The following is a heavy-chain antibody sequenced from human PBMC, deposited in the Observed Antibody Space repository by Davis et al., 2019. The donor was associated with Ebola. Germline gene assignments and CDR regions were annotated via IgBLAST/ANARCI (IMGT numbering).Heavy chain of an antibody. CDR3: AKDHYSSSYYYGMDV. D-gene: IGHD6-6*01. Sequence: GGSLRLSCAASGFTFSSYSMNWVRQAPGKGLKWVSSISWNSGSIGYADSVKGRFTISRDNAKNSLYLQMNSLRAEDTALYYCAKDHYSSSYYYGMDVWGQGTTVTVSS. J-gene: IGHJ6*02. CDR2: ISWNSGSI. CDR1: GFTFSSYS. V-gene: IGHV3-9*01.